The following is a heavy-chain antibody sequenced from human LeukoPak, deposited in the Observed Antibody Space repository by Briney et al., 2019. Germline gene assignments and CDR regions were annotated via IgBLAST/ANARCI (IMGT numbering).Heavy chain of an antibody. V-gene: IGHV3-7*03. D-gene: IGHD3-9*01. Sequence: GGSLRLSCEASGLTFTSYWMSWVRQAPGKGLEWVANIKHDGSETYYVDSVKGRFTISRDDAKKSLYLQMNSLRADDTALYYCARGPSRVAVPATGSFDLWGQGTMVTVS. CDR3: ARGPSRVAVPATGSFDL. CDR2: IKHDGSET. J-gene: IGHJ3*01. CDR1: GLTFTSYW.